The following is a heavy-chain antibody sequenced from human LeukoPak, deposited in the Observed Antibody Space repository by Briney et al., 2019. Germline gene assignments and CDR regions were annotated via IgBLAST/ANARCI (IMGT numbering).Heavy chain of an antibody. D-gene: IGHD7-27*01. V-gene: IGHV4-59*01. Sequence: SETLSLTCTVSGGSLSSYYWSWIRQPPGKGLEWIGYIYYSGSTNYNPSLKSRVTISVDTSKNQFSLKLSSVTAADTPVYYCARGRWGFGYWGQGTLVTVSS. CDR3: ARGRWGFGY. J-gene: IGHJ4*02. CDR2: IYYSGST. CDR1: GGSLSSYY.